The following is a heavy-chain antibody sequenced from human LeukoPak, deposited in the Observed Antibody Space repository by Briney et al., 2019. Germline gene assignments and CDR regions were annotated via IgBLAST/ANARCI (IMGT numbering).Heavy chain of an antibody. CDR2: ISRGSSTI. D-gene: IGHD2-21*02. V-gene: IGHV3-48*02. CDR1: GFTFSSYG. Sequence: RSGGSLRLSCAASGFTFSSYGMHWVRQAPGKGLEWVSYISRGSSTIYYADSVKGRFTISRDNAKNSLYLQMNSLRDEDTAVYYCARECGGDCYNWFDPWGQGTLVTVSS. CDR3: ARECGGDCYNWFDP. J-gene: IGHJ5*02.